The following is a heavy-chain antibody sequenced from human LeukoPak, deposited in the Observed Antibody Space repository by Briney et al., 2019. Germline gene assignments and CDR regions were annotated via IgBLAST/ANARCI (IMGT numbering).Heavy chain of an antibody. J-gene: IGHJ4*02. CDR2: MWYDGSNK. Sequence: GGSLRLSCAASGFTFSVYGMHWVRQAPGKGLEWVAVMWYDGSNKYYADSVKGRFTISRDNSKNTLYLEMSSLRAEDTAVYYCARVVATDYYFDYWGQGTLVTVSS. V-gene: IGHV3-33*01. CDR3: ARVVATDYYFDY. D-gene: IGHD5-12*01. CDR1: GFTFSVYG.